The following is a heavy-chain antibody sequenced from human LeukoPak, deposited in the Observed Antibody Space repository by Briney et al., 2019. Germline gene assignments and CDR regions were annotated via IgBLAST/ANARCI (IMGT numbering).Heavy chain of an antibody. CDR2: INSDGSST. Sequence: GGSLRLSCAASGFTFSSYWMHWVRQAPGKGLVWVSRINSDGSSTSYADSVKGRFTISRDNSKNTLYLQMNSLRAEDTAVYYCARDPGIAVAGTHGGDAFDIWGQGTMVTVSS. D-gene: IGHD6-19*01. J-gene: IGHJ3*02. CDR3: ARDPGIAVAGTHGGDAFDI. V-gene: IGHV3-74*01. CDR1: GFTFSSYW.